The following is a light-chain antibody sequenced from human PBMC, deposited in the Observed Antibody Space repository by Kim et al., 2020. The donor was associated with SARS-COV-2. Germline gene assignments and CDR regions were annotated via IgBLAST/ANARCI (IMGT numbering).Light chain of an antibody. CDR2: AAS. J-gene: IGKJ2*01. CDR1: QGISSY. V-gene: IGKV1-9*01. Sequence: DIQLTQSPSFLSASVGDRGTITCRASQGISSYLAWYQQKPGKAPKLLIYAASTLQSGVPSRFSGSGSGTEFTLTISSLQPEDFATYYCQQLNSYPRTFGQGTKLEI. CDR3: QQLNSYPRT.